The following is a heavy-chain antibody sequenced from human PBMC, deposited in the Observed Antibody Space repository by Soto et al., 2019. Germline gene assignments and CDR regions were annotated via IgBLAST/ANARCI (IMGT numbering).Heavy chain of an antibody. CDR1: GFTFSSYG. V-gene: IGHV3-30*18. D-gene: IGHD3-3*01. J-gene: IGHJ6*02. CDR2: ISYDGSNK. CDR3: AKDGGYDFWSGYVGMDV. Sequence: QVQLVESGGGVVQPGRSLRLSCAASGFTFSSYGMHWVRQAPGKGLEWVAVISYDGSNKYYADSVKGRFTISRDNSKNPLYLQMNSLRAEYTAVYYCAKDGGYDFWSGYVGMDVWGQGTTVTVSS.